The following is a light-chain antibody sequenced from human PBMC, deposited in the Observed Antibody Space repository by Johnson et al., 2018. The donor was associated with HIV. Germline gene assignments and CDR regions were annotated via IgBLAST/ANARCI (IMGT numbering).Light chain of an antibody. V-gene: IGLV1-51*01. J-gene: IGLJ1*01. Sequence: QSVLTQPPSVSAAPGQKVTISCSGSTSNIGNNYVSWYQHLPRTAPKLLIYDNNKRPSGIPDRFSGSKSGTSATLGITGLQTGDEADYYCGTWDSSLGKVFGTGTKVTVL. CDR1: TSNIGNNY. CDR2: DNN. CDR3: GTWDSSLGKV.